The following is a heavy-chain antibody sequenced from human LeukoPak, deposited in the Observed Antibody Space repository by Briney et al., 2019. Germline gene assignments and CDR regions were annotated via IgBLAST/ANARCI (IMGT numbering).Heavy chain of an antibody. CDR3: AKDFGGFRERGPPRPGVDY. V-gene: IGHV3-30*18. CDR1: GFTFSSYG. CDR2: ISYDGSNK. Sequence: GRSLRLSCAASGFTFSSYGMHWVRQAPGKGLEWVAVISYDGSNKYYADSVKGRFTISRDNSKNTLYLQMNSLRAEDTAVYYCAKDFGGFRERGPPRPGVDYWGQGTLVTVSS. D-gene: IGHD3-10*01. J-gene: IGHJ4*02.